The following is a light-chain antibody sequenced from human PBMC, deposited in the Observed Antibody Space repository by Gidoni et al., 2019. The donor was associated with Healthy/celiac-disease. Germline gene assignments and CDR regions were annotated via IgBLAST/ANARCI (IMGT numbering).Light chain of an antibody. CDR1: QSISSY. Sequence: DSQLTQSPSSLSASVGDRVTITCRASQSISSYLNWYQQKPEKAPKLLIYAASSLQSGVPSRFSGSGSGTDFTLTISSLQPEDFATYYCQQSYSTLTFGGGTKVEIK. V-gene: IGKV1-39*01. CDR2: AAS. CDR3: QQSYSTLT. J-gene: IGKJ4*01.